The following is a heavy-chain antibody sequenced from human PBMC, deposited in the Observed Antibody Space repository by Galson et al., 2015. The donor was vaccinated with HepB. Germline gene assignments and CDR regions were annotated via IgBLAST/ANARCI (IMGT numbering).Heavy chain of an antibody. J-gene: IGHJ3*02. CDR3: AKDCGIFGVVGIAAFDI. Sequence: SLRLSCAASGLTFSIYAMTWVRQAPGKGLEWVSGISGGSGGNTYYADSVKGRFTISRDKSKNTLYLQMNSLRAEDTAVYYCAKDCGIFGVVGIAAFDIWGQGTMVTVSS. CDR2: ISGGSGGNT. V-gene: IGHV3-23*01. D-gene: IGHD3-3*01. CDR1: GLTFSIYA.